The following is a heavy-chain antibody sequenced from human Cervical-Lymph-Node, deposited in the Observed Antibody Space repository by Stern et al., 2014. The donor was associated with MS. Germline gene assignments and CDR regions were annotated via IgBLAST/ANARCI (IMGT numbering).Heavy chain of an antibody. CDR1: GYTFINFY. Sequence: VQLVESGAEVKKPGASVKVSCKASGYTFINFYMHWVRQAPGQGLEWIGIINPSDGSTSYAQTLQGRVTMTRDTSTNTVYMELSSLRSEDTAVYYCAREHTAMGFGFWGQGTLVTVSS. CDR3: AREHTAMGFGF. V-gene: IGHV1-46*04. CDR2: INPSDGST. D-gene: IGHD5-18*01. J-gene: IGHJ4*02.